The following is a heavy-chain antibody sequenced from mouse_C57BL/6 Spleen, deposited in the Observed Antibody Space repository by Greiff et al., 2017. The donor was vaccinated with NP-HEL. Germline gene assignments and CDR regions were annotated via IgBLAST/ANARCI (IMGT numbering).Heavy chain of an antibody. Sequence: EVNVVESGGGLVKPGGSLKLSCAASGFTFSSYAMSWVRQTPEKRLEWVATISDGGSYTYYPDNVKGRFTISRDNAKNNLYLQMSHLKSEDTAMYYCARDSGYGSSPWGTGTTVTVSS. D-gene: IGHD1-1*01. CDR3: ARDSGYGSSP. CDR2: ISDGGSYT. V-gene: IGHV5-4*01. CDR1: GFTFSSYA. J-gene: IGHJ1*03.